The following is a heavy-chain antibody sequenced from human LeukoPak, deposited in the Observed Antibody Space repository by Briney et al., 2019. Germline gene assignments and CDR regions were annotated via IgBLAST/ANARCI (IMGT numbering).Heavy chain of an antibody. V-gene: IGHV3-7*01. D-gene: IGHD3-22*01. Sequence: GGSLRLSCTASGFTFGDYAMSWVRQAPGKGLEWVANIKQDGSDTYYVDSVKGRFTIARDNAKNSLYLQMNSLGAENTALYYCVRGRGYYDSSGFLRPYYFDYWGQGTLVTVSS. CDR3: VRGRGYYDSSGFLRPYYFDY. CDR2: IKQDGSDT. J-gene: IGHJ4*02. CDR1: GFTFGDYA.